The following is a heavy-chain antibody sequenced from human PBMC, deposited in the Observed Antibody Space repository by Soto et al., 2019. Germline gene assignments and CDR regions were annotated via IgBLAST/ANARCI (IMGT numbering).Heavy chain of an antibody. CDR2: VSGSSSYT. D-gene: IGHD3-22*01. CDR3: ARTRSYYCDSSGPLDY. J-gene: IGHJ4*02. Sequence: LRLSCAASGFTFSDYYMSWIRQAPGEGLEWVSYVSGSSSYTNYADSVKGRFTISRDNAKNSLYLQMNSLRAEDTAVYYCARTRSYYCDSSGPLDYWGQGTLVTVSS. V-gene: IGHV3-11*03. CDR1: GFTFSDYY.